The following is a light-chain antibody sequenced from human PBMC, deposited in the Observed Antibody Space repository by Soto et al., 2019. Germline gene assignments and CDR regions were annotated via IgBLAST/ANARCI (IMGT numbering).Light chain of an antibody. CDR2: SNN. CDR1: SSNIGSNY. CDR3: AAWDDSLSGFYV. Sequence: QSVLTQPPSASGTPGQRVTISCSGSSSNIGSNYVYWYQQLPGTAPKLLIYSNNQRPSGVPDRFSGSKSGTSASLAISGLRSEDESDYYCAAWDDSLSGFYVVGTGTKVTVL. J-gene: IGLJ1*01. V-gene: IGLV1-47*02.